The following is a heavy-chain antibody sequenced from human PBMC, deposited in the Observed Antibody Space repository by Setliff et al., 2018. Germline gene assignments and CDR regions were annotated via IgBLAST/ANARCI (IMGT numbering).Heavy chain of an antibody. V-gene: IGHV4-4*08. D-gene: IGHD3-10*01. CDR3: ARAYYYASGNSHNYYMDV. J-gene: IGHJ6*03. Sequence: KPSETLSLTCTVSGGSIRNYYWSWIRQPPGKGLEWIGYIQTGGSTNYNPSLKSRVNISVDTSKKQFSLKLSSVTAADTAIYYCARAYYYASGNSHNYYMDVWGKGTAVTVSS. CDR1: GGSIRNYY. CDR2: IQTGGST.